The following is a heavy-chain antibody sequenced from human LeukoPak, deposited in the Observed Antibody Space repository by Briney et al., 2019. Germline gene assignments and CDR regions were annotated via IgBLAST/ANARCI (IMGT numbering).Heavy chain of an antibody. Sequence: GDSVKVSCKASGYDFINYGISWVRQAPGQGLEWMGWRSIYNGNTDYKLQGRVTMTTDTSTSTAYMELRSLRSDDTAVYYCARGGPFPSSSSSREYXLDXWGQXXLVT. D-gene: IGHD6-6*01. V-gene: IGHV1-18*01. CDR3: ARGGPFPSSSSSREYXLDX. J-gene: IGHJ4*02. CDR1: GYDFINYG. CDR2: RSIYNGNT.